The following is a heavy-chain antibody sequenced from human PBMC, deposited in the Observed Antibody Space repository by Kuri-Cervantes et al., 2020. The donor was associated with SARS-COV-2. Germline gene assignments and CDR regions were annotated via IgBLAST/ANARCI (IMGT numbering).Heavy chain of an antibody. J-gene: IGHJ6*02. Sequence: ASVKVSCKASGYTFTSYGISWVRQAPGQGLEWMGWISAYNGNTNYAQKLQGRVTMTTDTSTSTAYMELRSPRSDDTAVYYCAREGYYDSSGYFGDYVRMDVWGQGTTVTVSS. D-gene: IGHD3-22*01. CDR2: ISAYNGNT. CDR3: AREGYYDSSGYFGDYVRMDV. CDR1: GYTFTSYG. V-gene: IGHV1-18*01.